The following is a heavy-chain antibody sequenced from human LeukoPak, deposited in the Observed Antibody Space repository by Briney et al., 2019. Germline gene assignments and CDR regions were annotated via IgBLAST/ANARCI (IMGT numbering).Heavy chain of an antibody. CDR2: IYYSGST. CDR3: ARHMGLGYSYGYPYFDY. D-gene: IGHD5-18*01. J-gene: IGHJ4*02. Sequence: MASETLSLTCTVSGGSISSYHWSWIRQPPGKGLEWIGYIYYSGSTNYNPSLKSRVTISVDTSKNQFSLKLSSVTAADTAVYYCARHMGLGYSYGYPYFDYWGQGTLVTVSS. V-gene: IGHV4-59*08. CDR1: GGSISSYH.